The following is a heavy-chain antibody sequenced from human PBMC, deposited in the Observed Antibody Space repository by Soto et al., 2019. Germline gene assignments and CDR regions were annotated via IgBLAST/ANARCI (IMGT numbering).Heavy chain of an antibody. Sequence: GESLKISCKASGFSFTNYWITWVRQMPGKGLEWMGRIDPRDSYPNYSPSLQGHVSISIDKSSNTAYLQWSSLKASDTAIYYCARVPSYYDILTGFGMDVWGQGTMVTVS. CDR3: ARVPSYYDILTGFGMDV. D-gene: IGHD3-9*01. J-gene: IGHJ6*02. CDR2: IDPRDSYP. CDR1: GFSFTNYW. V-gene: IGHV5-10-1*01.